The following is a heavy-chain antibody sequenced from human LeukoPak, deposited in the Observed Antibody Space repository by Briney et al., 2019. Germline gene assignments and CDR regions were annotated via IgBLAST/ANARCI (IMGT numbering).Heavy chain of an antibody. Sequence: ASVKVSCKASGYTFTGYYMHWVRQAPGQGLEWMGWINPNSGGTNYAQKFQGRVTMTRDTSISTAYMELSRLRSDDTAVYYCARDCSGGSCRAHGAFDIWGQGRLVTVSS. CDR1: GYTFTGYY. CDR3: ARDCSGGSCRAHGAFDI. CDR2: INPNSGGT. J-gene: IGHJ3*02. V-gene: IGHV1-2*02. D-gene: IGHD2-15*01.